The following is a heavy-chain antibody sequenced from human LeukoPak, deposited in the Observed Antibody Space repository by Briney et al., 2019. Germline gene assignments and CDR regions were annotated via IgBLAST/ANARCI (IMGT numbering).Heavy chain of an antibody. V-gene: IGHV1-69*13. D-gene: IGHD3-22*01. CDR1: GGTFSSYA. Sequence: SSVKVSCKASGGTFSSYAISWVRQAPGQGLEWMGGIIPIFGTANYAQKFQGRVTITADESTSTAYMELSSLRSEDTAVYYCARVPYYYDSSDNWFDPWGQGTLVTVSS. CDR3: ARVPYYYDSSDNWFDP. CDR2: IIPIFGTA. J-gene: IGHJ5*02.